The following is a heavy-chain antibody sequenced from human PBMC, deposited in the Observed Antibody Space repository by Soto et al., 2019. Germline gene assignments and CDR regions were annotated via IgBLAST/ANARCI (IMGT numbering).Heavy chain of an antibody. CDR1: GGTFSSYT. V-gene: IGHV1-69*04. CDR3: ARDPGPVVIHDYYYYYVDV. D-gene: IGHD3-16*02. CDR2: IIPILGIA. Sequence: GASVKVSCKASGGTFSSYTISWVRQAPGQGLEWMGRIIPILGIANYAQKFQGRVTITADKSTSTAYMELSSLRSEDTAVYYCARDPGPVVIHDYYYYYVDVWGKGTTVTVSS. J-gene: IGHJ6*03.